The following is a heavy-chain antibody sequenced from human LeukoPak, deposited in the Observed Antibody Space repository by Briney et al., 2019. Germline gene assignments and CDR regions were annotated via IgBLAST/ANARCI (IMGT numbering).Heavy chain of an antibody. CDR2: THPNIGRT. J-gene: IGHJ4*02. Sequence: ASVKVACKASGYTFTGYYMHWDRPAPGQGLEWMGSTHPNIGRTNYAQKFQGRVTLTRDTSISTAYMELSRLRSDDTAVYYCARAGGPRTPYYDILTGHFDYWGQGTLVTVSS. V-gene: IGHV1-2*02. CDR3: ARAGGPRTPYYDILTGHFDY. D-gene: IGHD3-9*01. CDR1: GYTFTGYY.